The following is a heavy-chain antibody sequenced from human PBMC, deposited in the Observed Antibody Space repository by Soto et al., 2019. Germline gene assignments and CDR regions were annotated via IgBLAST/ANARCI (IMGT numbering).Heavy chain of an antibody. Sequence: GGSLRLSCAASGFTFSSYAMSWVRQAPGKGLEWVSAISGSGGSTYYADSVKGRFTISGDNSKNTLYLQMNSLRAEDTDVYYCAKDTGDYYDSSGHGSFDYWGQGTLVTVSS. CDR1: GFTFSSYA. D-gene: IGHD3-22*01. J-gene: IGHJ4*02. CDR3: AKDTGDYYDSSGHGSFDY. CDR2: ISGSGGST. V-gene: IGHV3-23*01.